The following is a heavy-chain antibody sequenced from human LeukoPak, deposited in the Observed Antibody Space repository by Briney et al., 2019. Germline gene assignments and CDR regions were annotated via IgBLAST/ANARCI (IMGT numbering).Heavy chain of an antibody. Sequence: ASVKVSRKASGYTFTGYYMHWVRQAPGQGLEWMGWINPNSGGTNYAQKFQGRVTMTRDTSISTAYMELSRLRSDDTAVYYCARDPGYCSSTSCPMGYWGQGTLVTVSS. CDR1: GYTFTGYY. V-gene: IGHV1-2*02. D-gene: IGHD2-2*01. CDR2: INPNSGGT. J-gene: IGHJ4*02. CDR3: ARDPGYCSSTSCPMGY.